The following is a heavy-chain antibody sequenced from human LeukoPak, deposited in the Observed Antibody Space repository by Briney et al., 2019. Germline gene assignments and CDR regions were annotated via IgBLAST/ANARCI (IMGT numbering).Heavy chain of an antibody. CDR3: ARVRDGYTSFDY. CDR1: GGSISSGGYY. V-gene: IGHV4-31*03. CDR2: IYYSGST. Sequence: PSQTLSLTCTVSGGSISSGGYYWSWIRQHPGKGLEWIGYIYYSGSTYYNPSLESRVTISVDTSKNQFSLKLSSVTAADTAVYYCARVRDGYTSFDYWGQGTLVTVSS. D-gene: IGHD5-24*01. J-gene: IGHJ4*02.